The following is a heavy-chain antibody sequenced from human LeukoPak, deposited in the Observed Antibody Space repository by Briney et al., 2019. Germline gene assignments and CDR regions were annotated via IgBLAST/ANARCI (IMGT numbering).Heavy chain of an antibody. CDR1: GGSISSYY. CDR3: ARGGLFSGFDP. D-gene: IGHD2/OR15-2a*01. J-gene: IGHJ5*02. CDR2: IYYSGST. V-gene: IGHV4-59*01. Sequence: PSEALSLTCTVSGGSISSYYWSWIRQPPGKGLEWIGYIYYSGSTNYNPSLKSRVTISVDTSKNQLSLKLSSVTAADTAVYYCARGGLFSGFDPWGQGTLVTVSS.